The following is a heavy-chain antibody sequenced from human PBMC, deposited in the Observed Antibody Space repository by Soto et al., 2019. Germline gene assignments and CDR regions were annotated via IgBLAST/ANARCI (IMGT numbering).Heavy chain of an antibody. Sequence: QVQLVQSGAEVKKPGASVKVACKAYGYTFTSFGISWVRRARGQGLEWMGWINAYNGNKKYAQKLQGRVTMTTDTSTSTAYMELRSLRSDDTAVYYCARDPGQQLFDYWGQGTLVTVSS. CDR2: INAYNGNK. V-gene: IGHV1-18*01. CDR3: ARDPGQQLFDY. CDR1: GYTFTSFG. D-gene: IGHD6-13*01. J-gene: IGHJ4*02.